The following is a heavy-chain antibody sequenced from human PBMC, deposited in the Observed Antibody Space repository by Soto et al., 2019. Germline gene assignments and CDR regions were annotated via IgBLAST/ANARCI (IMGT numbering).Heavy chain of an antibody. Sequence: PGGSLRLSCAASGFTFSSYAMSWVRQAPGKGLEWVSAISGSGGSTYYADSVKGRFTISRDNSKNTLYLQMNSLRAEDTAVYYCAKGPIVVVVAAANDAFDIWGQVTMVTVSS. J-gene: IGHJ3*02. CDR2: ISGSGGST. V-gene: IGHV3-23*01. CDR1: GFTFSSYA. D-gene: IGHD2-15*01. CDR3: AKGPIVVVVAAANDAFDI.